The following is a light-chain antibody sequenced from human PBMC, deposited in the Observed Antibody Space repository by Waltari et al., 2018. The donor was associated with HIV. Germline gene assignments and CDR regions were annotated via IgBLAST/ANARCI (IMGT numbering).Light chain of an antibody. CDR1: HSLLHSNGYNY. V-gene: IGKV2-28*01. J-gene: IGKJ1*01. CDR2: LGS. CDR3: MQALQTPRT. Sequence: DIVMTQSPLSLPVTPGEPAPISCRSSHSLLHSNGYNYLDWYLQKPGQSPQLLIYLGSNRASGVPDRFSGSGSGTDFTLKISRVEAEDVGVYYCMQALQTPRTFGQGTKVEIK.